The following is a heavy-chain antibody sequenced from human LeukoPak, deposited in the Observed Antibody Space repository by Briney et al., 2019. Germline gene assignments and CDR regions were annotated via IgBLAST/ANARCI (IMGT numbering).Heavy chain of an antibody. CDR3: AREEYGYYYVPPDY. CDR2: INPNSGGT. J-gene: IGHJ4*02. D-gene: IGHD3-22*01. V-gene: IGHV1-2*06. CDR1: GYTFTGYY. Sequence: ASVKVSCKASGYTFTGYYMHWVRQAPGQGLEWMGRINPNSGGTNYAQKFQGRVTMTRDTSISTAYMELSRLRSDDTAVYYCAREEYGYYYVPPDYWGQGTLVTVFS.